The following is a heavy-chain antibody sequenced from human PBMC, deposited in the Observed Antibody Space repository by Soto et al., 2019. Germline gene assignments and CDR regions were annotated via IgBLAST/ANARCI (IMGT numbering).Heavy chain of an antibody. CDR2: IYHSGST. Sequence: QLQLQESGSGLVKPSQALSLTCAVSGGSNSSGGYSWSWIRQPPGKGLEWIGYIYHSGSTYYNPSLTSRVTISVDRSKNQFSLKLSSVTAADTAVSYCARSYYYDYTWFDPWGQGTLVTVSS. CDR3: ARSYYYDYTWFDP. CDR1: GGSNSSGGYS. J-gene: IGHJ5*02. V-gene: IGHV4-30-2*01. D-gene: IGHD3-22*01.